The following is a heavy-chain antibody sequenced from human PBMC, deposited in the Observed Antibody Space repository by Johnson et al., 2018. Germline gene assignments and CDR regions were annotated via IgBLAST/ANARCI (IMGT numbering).Heavy chain of an antibody. CDR1: GGSFSSYA. D-gene: IGHD4-17*01. Sequence: QVQLVQSGAEVKKPGSSVKVSCKASGGSFSSYAISWVRQAPGQGLEWMGRIIPIIAIANYAPKFQVRVTITADKSTRTAYMELSSLRFEDTAVYYCAREPHRDYFDAFDLWGQGTMVTVSS. CDR2: IIPIIAIA. V-gene: IGHV1-69*04. J-gene: IGHJ3*01. CDR3: AREPHRDYFDAFDL.